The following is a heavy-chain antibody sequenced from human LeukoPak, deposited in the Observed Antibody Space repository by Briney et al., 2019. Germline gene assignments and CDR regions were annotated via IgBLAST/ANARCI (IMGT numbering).Heavy chain of an antibody. V-gene: IGHV1-46*01. CDR3: ARDNDFDY. J-gene: IGHJ4*02. CDR1: GYTFTSYY. CDR2: IYPGGGST. Sequence: ASVKVSRKTSGYTFTSYYIHWVRQAPGQGLEWMGIIYPGGGSTNYAQKFQGRLTMTRDMSTSTVYMELSSLRSEDTAFYYCARDNDFDYWGQGTLVTVSS. D-gene: IGHD2-8*01.